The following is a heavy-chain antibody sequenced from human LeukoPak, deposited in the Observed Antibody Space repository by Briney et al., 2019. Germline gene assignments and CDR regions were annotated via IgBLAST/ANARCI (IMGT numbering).Heavy chain of an antibody. V-gene: IGHV5-10-1*01. CDR2: IDPSVSYT. CDR3: ARRDRYTWYSFDY. J-gene: IGHJ4*02. Sequence: GESLKISCKGSGYRFTSYWISWVRQMPGKGLEWMGRIDPSVSYTNYSPSFQGHVTMSVDESISTAYLQWSSLKASDTAMFYCARRDRYTWYSFDYWGQGTLVTVSS. CDR1: GYRFTSYW. D-gene: IGHD6-13*01.